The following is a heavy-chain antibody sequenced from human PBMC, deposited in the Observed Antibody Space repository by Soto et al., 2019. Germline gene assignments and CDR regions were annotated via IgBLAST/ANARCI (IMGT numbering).Heavy chain of an antibody. D-gene: IGHD2-15*01. Sequence: PSETLSLTCTVSGGSISSGDYYWSWIRQPPGKGLEWIGYIYYSGSTYYNPSLKSRVTISVDTSKSQFSLKLSSVTAADTAVYYCARGRGCSGGSCYGWFDPWGQGTLVTVSS. CDR2: IYYSGST. J-gene: IGHJ5*02. CDR1: GGSISSGDYY. V-gene: IGHV4-30-4*01. CDR3: ARGRGCSGGSCYGWFDP.